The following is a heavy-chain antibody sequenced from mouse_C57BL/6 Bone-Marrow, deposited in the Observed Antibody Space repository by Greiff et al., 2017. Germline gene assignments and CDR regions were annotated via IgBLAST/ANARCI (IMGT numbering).Heavy chain of an antibody. CDR3: ARLAGMDY. V-gene: IGHV1-82*01. CDR1: GYAFSSSW. CDR2: IYPGDGDT. J-gene: IGHJ4*01. D-gene: IGHD3-3*01. Sequence: VQLQQSGPELVKPGASVKISCKASGYAFSSSWMNWVKQRPGKGLEWIGRIYPGDGDTNYNGKFKGKATLTADKSSSTAYMQLSSLTSEDSAVYFCARLAGMDYWGQGTSVTVSS.